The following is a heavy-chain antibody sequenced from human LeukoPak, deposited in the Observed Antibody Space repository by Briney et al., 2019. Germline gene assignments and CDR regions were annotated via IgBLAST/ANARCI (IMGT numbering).Heavy chain of an antibody. CDR2: IYYSGST. D-gene: IGHD3-10*01. Sequence: KPSETLSLTCTVSGGSISTYYWSWIRQPPGKGLEWIGYIYYSGSTTYNPSLKSRVTISIDTSKKQFSLKLSSVTAADTAMYYCARGEIIMVRGVVRRWFDPWGQGTLVTVSS. J-gene: IGHJ5*02. CDR1: GGSISTYY. V-gene: IGHV4-59*01. CDR3: ARGEIIMVRGVVRRWFDP.